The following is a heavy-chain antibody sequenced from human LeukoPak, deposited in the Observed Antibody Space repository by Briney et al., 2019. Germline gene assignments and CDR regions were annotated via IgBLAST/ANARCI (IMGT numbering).Heavy chain of an antibody. CDR1: GFTFRSYG. V-gene: IGHV3-33*08. Sequence: GGSLRLSCAASGFTFRSYGMHWVRQAPGKGLEWVALIWYDGSRDYYVDFVKGRFTVSRDNSKNTLYLQMKNLRAEDTAVYYCATVRGSDWYMDYWGQGTLVTVSS. CDR3: ATVRGSDWYMDY. D-gene: IGHD6-19*01. CDR2: IWYDGSRD. J-gene: IGHJ4*02.